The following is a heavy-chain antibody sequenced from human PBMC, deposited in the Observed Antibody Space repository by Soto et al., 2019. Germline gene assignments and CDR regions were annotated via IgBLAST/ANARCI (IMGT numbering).Heavy chain of an antibody. J-gene: IGHJ6*03. CDR3: AEGSIAARHEIYYYYYYMDV. Sequence: GGSLRLSCAASGFTFSSYAMSWVRQAPGKGLEWVSAISGSGGSTYYADSVKGRFTISRDNSKNTLYLQMNSLRADTTAVYYGAEGSIAARHEIYYYYYYMDVWGKGTTVTVSS. CDR2: ISGSGGST. V-gene: IGHV3-23*01. CDR1: GFTFSSYA. D-gene: IGHD6-6*01.